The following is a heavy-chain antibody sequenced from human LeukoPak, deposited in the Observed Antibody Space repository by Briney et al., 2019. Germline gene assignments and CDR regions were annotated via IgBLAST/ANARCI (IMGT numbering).Heavy chain of an antibody. CDR3: AKSRYYYDSSEGAFDI. J-gene: IGHJ3*02. CDR1: GFTFSSYA. CDR2: ISGSGGST. V-gene: IGHV3-23*01. Sequence: GGSLRLSCAASGFTFSSYAMSWVRQAPGKGLEWVSAISGSGGSTYYADSVKGRFTISRDNSKNTLYLQMNSLRAEDTAVYYCAKSRYYYDSSEGAFDIWGQGTMVTVSS. D-gene: IGHD3-22*01.